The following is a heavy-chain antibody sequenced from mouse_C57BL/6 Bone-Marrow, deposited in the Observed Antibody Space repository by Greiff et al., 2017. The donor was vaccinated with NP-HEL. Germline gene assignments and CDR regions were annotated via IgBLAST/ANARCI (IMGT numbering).Heavy chain of an antibody. V-gene: IGHV1-42*01. CDR1: GYSFTGYY. D-gene: IGHD1-1*01. J-gene: IGHJ4*01. Sequence: VQLQQSGPELVKPGASVKISCKASGYSFTGYYMNWVKQSPEKSLEWIGEINPSTGGTTYNQKFKAKATLTVDKSSSTAYMQLKSLTSEDSAVYYCAREEKLLRYATVDYCGQGTSVTVSS. CDR2: INPSTGGT. CDR3: AREEKLLRYATVDY.